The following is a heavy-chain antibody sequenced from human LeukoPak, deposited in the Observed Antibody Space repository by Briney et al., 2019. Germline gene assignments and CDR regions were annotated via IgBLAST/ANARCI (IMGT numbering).Heavy chain of an antibody. D-gene: IGHD3-10*02. V-gene: IGHV3-7*01. J-gene: IGHJ6*04. CDR1: GFTFSSYW. Sequence: GGSLRLSCAASGFTFSSYWMTWVRQAPGKGLEWVANINQDGSEKYYVDSVKGRFTISRDIPKNSLYLQMNSLRAEDTAVYYCAELGITMIGGVWGKGTTVTISS. CDR2: INQDGSEK. CDR3: AELGITMIGGV.